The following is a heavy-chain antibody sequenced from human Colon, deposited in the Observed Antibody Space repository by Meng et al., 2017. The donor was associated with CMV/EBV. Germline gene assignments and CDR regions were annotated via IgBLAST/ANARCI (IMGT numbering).Heavy chain of an antibody. J-gene: IGHJ4*02. Sequence: GESLKISCAASGFTFSSYWMHWVRQAPGKGLVWVSRINSDGSSTSYADSVKGRFTISRDNAKNTLYLQMNSLRAEDTAVYYCAKRSPSGSYMFDWGLGTQVTVSS. CDR2: INSDGSST. D-gene: IGHD3-10*01. CDR3: AKRSPSGSYMFD. CDR1: GFTFSSYW. V-gene: IGHV3-74*01.